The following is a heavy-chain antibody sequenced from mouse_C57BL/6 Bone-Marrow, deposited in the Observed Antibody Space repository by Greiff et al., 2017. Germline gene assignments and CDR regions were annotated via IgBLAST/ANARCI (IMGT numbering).Heavy chain of an antibody. CDR1: GFTFSDYG. J-gene: IGHJ4*01. V-gene: IGHV5-17*01. CDR2: ISSGSSTI. CDR3: ARKRAMDY. Sequence: EVHLVESGGGLVKPGGSLKLSCAASGFTFSDYGMHWVRQAPAKGLEWVSYISSGSSTIYYADTVKGRFTTSRDNAKNTLFLQMTSLRSEDTAMYYCARKRAMDYWGQGTSVTVSS.